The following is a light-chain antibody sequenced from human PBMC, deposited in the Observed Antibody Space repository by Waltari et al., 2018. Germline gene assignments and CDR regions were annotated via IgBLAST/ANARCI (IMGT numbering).Light chain of an antibody. CDR2: DAS. CDR1: QSVSSK. V-gene: IGKV3-15*01. CDR3: QQYYKWPA. J-gene: IGKJ1*01. Sequence: EIVMTQSPATLSVSPGERATLSCRASQSVSSKLAWYQQKPGQAPRLLIYDASTRATGIPARFSGSGSGTEFTLTISSLQSEDFAVYYCQQYYKWPAFGQGTKVEIK.